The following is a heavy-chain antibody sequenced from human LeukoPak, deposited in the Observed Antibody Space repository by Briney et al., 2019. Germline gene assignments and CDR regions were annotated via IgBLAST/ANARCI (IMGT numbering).Heavy chain of an antibody. CDR1: GGSFSGYY. Sequence: SETLSLTCAVYGGSFSGYYWSWIRQPPGKGLEWIGEINHSGSTNYNPSLKSRVTISVDTSKNQFSLKLSSVTVADTAVYYCARGLGYDFWSGPYYYYGMDVWGQGTTVTVSS. J-gene: IGHJ6*02. D-gene: IGHD3-3*01. CDR3: ARGLGYDFWSGPYYYYGMDV. V-gene: IGHV4-34*01. CDR2: INHSGST.